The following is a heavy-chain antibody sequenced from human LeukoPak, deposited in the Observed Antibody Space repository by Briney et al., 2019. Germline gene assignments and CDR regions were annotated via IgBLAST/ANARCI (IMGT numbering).Heavy chain of an antibody. J-gene: IGHJ6*02. V-gene: IGHV4-59*01. Sequence: SETLSLTCTVSGGSISSYYWSWIRQPPGKGLEWIGYIYYSGSTNYNPSLKSRVTISVDTSKNQFSLKLSSVTAADTAVYYCARDGDFEDGSGSYYTMGVWGQGTTVTVSS. CDR1: GGSISSYY. CDR3: ARDGDFEDGSGSYYTMGV. D-gene: IGHD3-10*01. CDR2: IYYSGST.